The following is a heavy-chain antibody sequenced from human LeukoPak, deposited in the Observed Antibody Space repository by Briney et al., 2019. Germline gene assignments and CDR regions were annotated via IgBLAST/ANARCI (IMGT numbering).Heavy chain of an antibody. CDR1: GFTFSSYV. D-gene: IGHD1-1*01. CDR2: ISYDGSNE. CDR3: VSGQLDSLYYFDY. Sequence: GRSLRLSCAASGFTFSSYVMHWVRQAPGKGLEWVAIISYDGSNEYYADSVKGRFTISRDNSKNTLYLQMNSLRAEDTAVYYCVSGQLDSLYYFDYWGQGTLVTVSS. J-gene: IGHJ4*02. V-gene: IGHV3-30*04.